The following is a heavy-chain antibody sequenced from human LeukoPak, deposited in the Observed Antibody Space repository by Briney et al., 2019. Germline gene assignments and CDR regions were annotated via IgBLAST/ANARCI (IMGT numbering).Heavy chain of an antibody. V-gene: IGHV1-2*02. D-gene: IGHD1-1*01. J-gene: IGHJ3*02. CDR1: GYAFSGYY. CDR3: ANDRDDAFEI. Sequence: ASVKVSCKASGYAFSGYYIHWVRQAPGQGLEWTGWINPNSGDTFYSRKFQGRVTLTRDTSISTAYLELSRLRSDDTAVYYCANDRDDAFEIWGQGTMVTVSS. CDR2: INPNSGDT.